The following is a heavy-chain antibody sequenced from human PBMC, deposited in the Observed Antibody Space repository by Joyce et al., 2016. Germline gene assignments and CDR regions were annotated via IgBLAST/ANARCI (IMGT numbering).Heavy chain of an antibody. Sequence: QVQLQQWGAGLWKPSETLSLTCGVSGGSFSGYHWTWIRQPPGKGLEWMWEINHSGNTNYSPSHKSRVTILLDTSKYQFSLRVNSVTAADTAVYYCARRITILSGYYYFYMDVWGKGTTVTVSS. CDR1: GGSFSGYH. V-gene: IGHV4-34*01. J-gene: IGHJ6*03. CDR3: ARRITILSGYYYFYMDV. D-gene: IGHD3-3*01. CDR2: INHSGNT.